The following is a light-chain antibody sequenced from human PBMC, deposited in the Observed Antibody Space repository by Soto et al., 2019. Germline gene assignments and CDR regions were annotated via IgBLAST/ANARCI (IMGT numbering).Light chain of an antibody. J-gene: IGLJ1*01. CDR3: ASFRSGTILV. V-gene: IGLV2-14*01. Sequence: QSALTQPASVSRSPGQSVTISCTGPRSDIGDSNFISWYQQSPGKAPRLLIYEVNNRPSGVSRRFSGSKAGNTASLTISGLLEDDEADYFCASFRSGTILVFGSGTKVTVL. CDR2: EVN. CDR1: RSDIGDSNF.